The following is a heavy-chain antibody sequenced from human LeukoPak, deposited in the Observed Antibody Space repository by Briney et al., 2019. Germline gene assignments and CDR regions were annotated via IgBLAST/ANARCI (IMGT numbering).Heavy chain of an antibody. J-gene: IGHJ6*03. Sequence: ASVKVSCKASGYIFSDYYINWVRQVPGQGLEWRGWINPKSGGTKYSQNFQGRVTMTRDTSISTVYMELSRLRSDDTAVYYCASLLERQKGYYYYYYYMDVWGKGTTVTVSS. CDR2: INPKSGGT. CDR3: ASLLERQKGYYYYYYYMDV. V-gene: IGHV1-2*02. D-gene: IGHD1-1*01. CDR1: GYIFSDYY.